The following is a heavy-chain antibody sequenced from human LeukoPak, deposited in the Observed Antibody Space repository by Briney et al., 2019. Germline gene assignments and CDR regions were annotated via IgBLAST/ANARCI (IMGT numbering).Heavy chain of an antibody. CDR3: AKGSIAAHDAKTTLDY. J-gene: IGHJ4*02. CDR1: GFILRSYA. D-gene: IGHD6-13*01. CDR2: ISGSGGST. Sequence: GGSLRLSCAASGFILRSYAMSWVRQAPGKGLEWVSAISGSGGSTYYADSVRGRFTISRDNSKNTLYVQMNSLKVEDTAVYYCAKGSIAAHDAKTTLDYWGQGTLVTVSS. V-gene: IGHV3-23*01.